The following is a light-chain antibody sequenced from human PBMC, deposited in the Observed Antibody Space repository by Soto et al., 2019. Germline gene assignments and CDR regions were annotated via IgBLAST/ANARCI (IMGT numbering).Light chain of an antibody. Sequence: QSVLTQSPSASGTPGQRVTISCYGSSSNIGSYPVYWYQQLPGTAPKLLINSDDQRPSGVPDRFSASKSGTSASLAISGLRSEDEADYYCDAWDASLSGHVFGAGTKV. V-gene: IGLV1-47*02. CDR1: SSNIGSYP. CDR2: SDD. J-gene: IGLJ1*01. CDR3: DAWDASLSGHV.